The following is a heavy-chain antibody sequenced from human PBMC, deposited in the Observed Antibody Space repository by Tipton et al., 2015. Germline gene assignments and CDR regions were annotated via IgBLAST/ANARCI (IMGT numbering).Heavy chain of an antibody. J-gene: IGHJ4*02. V-gene: IGHV3-23*01. D-gene: IGHD5-24*01. Sequence: SLRLSCAASGFTFDVYAMNWVRQAPGKGLEWVSAISGSGGATFYADSVKGRFTISRDNSKNTLYLQMNTLRAEDTAIYYCAKDDVRDGYNTFDSWGQGTLVIVSS. CDR3: AKDDVRDGYNTFDS. CDR2: ISGSGGAT. CDR1: GFTFDVYA.